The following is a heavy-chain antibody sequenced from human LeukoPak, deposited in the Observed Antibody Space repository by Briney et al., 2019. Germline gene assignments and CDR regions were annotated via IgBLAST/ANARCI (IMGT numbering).Heavy chain of an antibody. CDR2: IKHDGSEK. CDR3: AGSSCGGDCYLGFDY. D-gene: IGHD2-21*02. CDR1: GLSLSNYY. Sequence: PGGSLRLSCAASGLSLSNYYMSWLGQAPGRGVGRVANIKHDGSEKYYVDSVKGRFTISRDNADNSLYLQMSRLRADDTAVYYCAGSSCGGDCYLGFDYWGQGTLVTVSS. V-gene: IGHV3-7*01. J-gene: IGHJ4*02.